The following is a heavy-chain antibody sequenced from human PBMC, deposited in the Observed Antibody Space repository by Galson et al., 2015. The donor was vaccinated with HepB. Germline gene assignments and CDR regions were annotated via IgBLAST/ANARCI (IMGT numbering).Heavy chain of an antibody. Sequence: LSLTCTVSGDSVTSGSHYWSWIRQPPGKGLEWIGYIYYSGNAIYNSSLKSRLTVSLDTAKNQFSLRLSSVTAADTAVYYCVRGGDNFSGSFAYWGQGTLVTVSS. J-gene: IGHJ4*02. D-gene: IGHD2-15*01. CDR3: VRGGDNFSGSFAY. CDR1: GDSVTSGSHY. V-gene: IGHV4-61*01. CDR2: IYYSGNA.